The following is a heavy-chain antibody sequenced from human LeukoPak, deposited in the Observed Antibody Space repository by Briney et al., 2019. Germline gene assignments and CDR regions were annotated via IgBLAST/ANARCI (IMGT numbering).Heavy chain of an antibody. V-gene: IGHV7-4-1*02. Sequence: ASVKVSCKASGYTLTSYAMNWVRQAPGQGLEWMGWINTNTGNPTYAQGFTGRFVFSLDTSVSTAYLQISSLKAEDTAVYYCARATDSSSWYPVVNDYWGQGTLVTVSS. CDR2: INTNTGNP. CDR1: GYTLTSYA. CDR3: ARATDSSSWYPVVNDY. J-gene: IGHJ4*02. D-gene: IGHD6-13*01.